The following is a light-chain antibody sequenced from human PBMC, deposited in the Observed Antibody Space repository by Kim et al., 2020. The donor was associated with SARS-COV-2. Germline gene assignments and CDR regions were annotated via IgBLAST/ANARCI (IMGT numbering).Light chain of an antibody. CDR3: QQYRSYPWT. CDR2: RAS. V-gene: IGKV1-5*03. Sequence: SASVGDRVTITCRASQSIDDFLAWYQQKPGKAPKLLIYRASSLKIGVPSRFSGSGSGTEFTLTASSLQPDDFATYYCQQYRSYPWTFGQGTKVEI. J-gene: IGKJ1*01. CDR1: QSIDDF.